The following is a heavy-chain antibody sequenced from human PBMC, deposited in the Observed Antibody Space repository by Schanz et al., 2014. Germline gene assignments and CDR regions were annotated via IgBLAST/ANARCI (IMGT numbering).Heavy chain of an antibody. Sequence: EVQLVESGGGLVQPGGSLRLSCAASGFTFSNYWMHWVRQAPGKGLVWVSRINWSDGGSTGYADSVRGRFTISRDNAKNSLYLEMNSLRAEDTALYYCARDRRNADLDYWGQGTLVTVSS. V-gene: IGHV3-74*01. J-gene: IGHJ4*02. CDR3: ARDRRNADLDY. D-gene: IGHD1-1*01. CDR2: INWSDGGST. CDR1: GFTFSNYW.